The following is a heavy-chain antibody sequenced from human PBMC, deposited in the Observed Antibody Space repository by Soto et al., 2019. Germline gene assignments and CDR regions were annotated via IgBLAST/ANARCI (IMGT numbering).Heavy chain of an antibody. J-gene: IGHJ4*02. CDR3: ARRAGNRRGYPIDS. Sequence: SETLSLTCAVSGGSVRSDGSYWTWIRQLPGGGLEWIGYIYYSGSTSYNPSLESRASISVDSSENQFSLRLTSVTAADTAVYYCARRAGNRRGYPIDSWGQGTLVTVSS. D-gene: IGHD5-18*01. V-gene: IGHV4-31*11. CDR2: IYYSGST. CDR1: GGSVRSDGSY.